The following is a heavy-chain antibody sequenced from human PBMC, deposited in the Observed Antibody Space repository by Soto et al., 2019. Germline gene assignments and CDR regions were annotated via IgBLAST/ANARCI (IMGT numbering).Heavy chain of an antibody. V-gene: IGHV3-66*01. CDR1: GFTVSSNY. Sequence: HPGGSLRLSCAASGFTVSSNYMSWVRQAPGKGLEWVSVIYSGGSTYYADSVKGRFTISRDNSKNTLYLQMNSLRAGDTAVYYCARDPWFVELLGYYPYGTHVWCPGTTVTVSS. D-gene: IGHD3-10*01. CDR3: ARDPWFVELLGYYPYGTHV. CDR2: IYSGGST. J-gene: IGHJ6*02.